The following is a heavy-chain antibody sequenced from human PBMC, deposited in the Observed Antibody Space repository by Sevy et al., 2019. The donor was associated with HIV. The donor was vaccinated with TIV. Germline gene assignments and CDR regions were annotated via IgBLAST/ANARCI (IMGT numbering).Heavy chain of an antibody. Sequence: GGSLRLSCAASGFTFSNYAMHWVRQAPGKGLEWVAVISFDGTNTYYADSVRGRFTISRDNSKNTLYLQMNSLRDEDTAVYYCARVGKVAAAGRNYFDYWGQGTLVTVSS. J-gene: IGHJ4*02. V-gene: IGHV3-30-3*01. CDR3: ARVGKVAAAGRNYFDY. CDR2: ISFDGTNT. D-gene: IGHD6-13*01. CDR1: GFTFSNYA.